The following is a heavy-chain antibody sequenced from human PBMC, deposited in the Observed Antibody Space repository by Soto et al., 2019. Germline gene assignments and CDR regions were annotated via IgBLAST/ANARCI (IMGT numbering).Heavy chain of an antibody. V-gene: IGHV3-23*01. J-gene: IGHJ4*02. CDR1: EFTFNDYA. CDR3: AKDAIPRNSVWDYLAY. D-gene: IGHD5-18*01. CDR2: IGGGGDDP. Sequence: DVQLLESGGNLEQPGGSLRLSCAASEFTFNDYAMSWVRQAPGKGLEWVSGIGGGGDDPYYADSVKGRFTISRDNSKNTLYLQMHSPRSEDTAVYYCAKDAIPRNSVWDYLAYGGQGTLVTVSS.